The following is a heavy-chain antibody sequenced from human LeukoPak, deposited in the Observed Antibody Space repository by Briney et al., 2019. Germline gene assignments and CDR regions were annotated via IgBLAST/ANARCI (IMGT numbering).Heavy chain of an antibody. CDR1: GFTFSRYV. Sequence: GGSLRLPCAASGFTFSRYVMSWVRQAAGGGREWVSSISNSGGSTYYADSVKGRFTISRDNSKNTLYLQMNSLRAGDTAVYYCAKEGFASWGQGTLATVSS. J-gene: IGHJ4*02. CDR2: ISNSGGST. CDR3: AKEGFAS. V-gene: IGHV3-23*01.